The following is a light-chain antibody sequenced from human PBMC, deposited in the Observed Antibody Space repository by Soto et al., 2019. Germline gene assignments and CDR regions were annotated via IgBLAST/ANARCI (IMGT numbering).Light chain of an antibody. CDR2: AAY. Sequence: DIQMTQAPSSLSASVGDRVTITCRARQDISTYLAWYQQKPGKVPKLLISAAYTLQSGVPPWFSGSGSATDFTLTISSLQPEDVATYYWQKYDNAPLTFGGGTRVEIK. J-gene: IGKJ4*01. CDR3: QKYDNAPLT. CDR1: QDISTY. V-gene: IGKV1-27*01.